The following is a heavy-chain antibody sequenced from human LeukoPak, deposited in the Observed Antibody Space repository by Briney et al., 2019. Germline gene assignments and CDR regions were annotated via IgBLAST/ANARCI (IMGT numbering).Heavy chain of an antibody. J-gene: IGHJ3*02. Sequence: KAGGSLRLSCAASGFTFSSYSMNWVRQAPGKGLEWVSSISSSSSYIYYADSVKGRFTISRDNAKNSLYLQMNSLRAEDTAVYYCARDLNGDSAFDIWGQGTMVTVSS. CDR1: GFTFSSYS. CDR2: ISSSSSYI. D-gene: IGHD4-17*01. CDR3: ARDLNGDSAFDI. V-gene: IGHV3-21*01.